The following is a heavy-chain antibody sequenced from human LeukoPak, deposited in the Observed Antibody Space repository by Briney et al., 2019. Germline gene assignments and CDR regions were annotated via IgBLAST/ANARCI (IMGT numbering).Heavy chain of an antibody. D-gene: IGHD6-19*01. V-gene: IGHV3-48*03. J-gene: IGHJ4*02. Sequence: GGSLRLSCAASGFTFSSYEMNWVRQAPGKGLEWVSYISSSGSTIYYADSVKGRFTISRDNSKNTLYLQMNSLRAEDTAVYYCARDSSGWLGPDYWGQGTLVTVSS. CDR2: ISSSGSTI. CDR1: GFTFSSYE. CDR3: ARDSSGWLGPDY.